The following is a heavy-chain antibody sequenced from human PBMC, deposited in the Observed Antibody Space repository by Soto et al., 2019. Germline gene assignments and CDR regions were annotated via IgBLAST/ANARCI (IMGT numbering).Heavy chain of an antibody. CDR3: AKERAKVAFWSSYSVYYDS. Sequence: GSLRLSCEASGFTFKDYAMGWVRQAPGKGLQWVASLNSRGDDTFYADSVKGRFLVSRDNSKNTLYLQMSSLTAEDTAMYYCAKERAKVAFWSSYSVYYDSWGQGTQVTVSS. J-gene: IGHJ4*02. D-gene: IGHD3-3*01. CDR1: GFTFKDYA. CDR2: LNSRGDDT. V-gene: IGHV3-23*01.